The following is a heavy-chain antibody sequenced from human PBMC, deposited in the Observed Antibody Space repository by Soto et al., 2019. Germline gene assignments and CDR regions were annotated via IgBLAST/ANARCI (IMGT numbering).Heavy chain of an antibody. CDR3: AKEPLLRYCSGGSCYTYDY. Sequence: GGSLRLSCAASGFTFSSYAMSWVRQAPGKGLEWVSAISGSGGSTYYADSVKGRFTISRDNSKNTLYLQMSSLRAEDTAVYYCAKEPLLRYCSGGSCYTYDYWGQGTLVTVSS. D-gene: IGHD2-15*01. V-gene: IGHV3-23*01. CDR1: GFTFSSYA. CDR2: ISGSGGST. J-gene: IGHJ4*02.